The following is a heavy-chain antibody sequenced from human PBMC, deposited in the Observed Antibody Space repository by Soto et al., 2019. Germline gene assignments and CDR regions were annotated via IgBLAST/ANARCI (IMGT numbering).Heavy chain of an antibody. D-gene: IGHD3-22*01. CDR3: ASGDYYDSSGYYDPFDY. CDR2: XIPIFGTA. V-gene: IGHV1-69*01. Sequence: QVQLVQSGAEVKKPGSSVKVSXKXSXGTXXXXXIXXXXXXXXXXXXXXXAXIPIFGTANYAQKFQGRVTITADESTSTAYMELSSLRSEDTAVYYCASGDYYDSSGYYDPFDYWGQGTLVTVSS. CDR1: XGTXXXXX. J-gene: IGHJ4*02.